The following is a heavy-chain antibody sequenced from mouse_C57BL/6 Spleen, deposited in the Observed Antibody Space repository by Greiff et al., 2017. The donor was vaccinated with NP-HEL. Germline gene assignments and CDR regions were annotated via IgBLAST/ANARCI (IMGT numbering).Heavy chain of an antibody. V-gene: IGHV1-18*01. CDR1: GYTFTDYN. CDR2: INPNNGGT. Sequence: EVQLQQSGPELVKPGASVKIPCKASGYTFTDYNMDWVKQSHGKSLEWIGDINPNNGGTIYNQKFKGKATLTVDKSSSTAYMELRSLTSEETSVYYCARTGANPLYYGALDYWGQGTSVTVSS. J-gene: IGHJ4*01. D-gene: IGHD6-1*01. CDR3: ARTGANPLYYGALDY.